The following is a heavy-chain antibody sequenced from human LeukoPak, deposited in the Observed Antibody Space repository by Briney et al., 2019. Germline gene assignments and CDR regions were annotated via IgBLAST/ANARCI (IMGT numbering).Heavy chain of an antibody. CDR3: ARSRTRIFDFDY. CDR2: ISSSGSTI. D-gene: IGHD2-2*01. CDR1: GFTFSDYY. J-gene: IGHJ4*02. V-gene: IGHV3-11*01. Sequence: PGGSLRLSCAASGFTFSDYYMSWVRQAPGKGLGWVSYISSSGSTIYYADSVKGRFTISRDNAKNSLYLQMNSLRAEDTAVYYCARSRTRIFDFDYWGQGTLVTVSS.